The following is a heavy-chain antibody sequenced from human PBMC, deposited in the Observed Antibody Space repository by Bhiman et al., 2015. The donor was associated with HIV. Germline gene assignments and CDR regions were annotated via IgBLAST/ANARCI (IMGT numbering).Heavy chain of an antibody. Sequence: EVQLVESGGGLVKPGGSLRLSCTASGFSFSTYTMNWVRQAPGKGLEWVSSFSGSGGGTYYADSVKGRFTISRDNSKNTLYLQMSSLRAEDTAVYYCAKYTGYSGYDYYYYYGMDVWGQGTTVTVSS. CDR3: AKYTGYSGYDYYYYYGMDV. CDR1: GFSFSTYT. J-gene: IGHJ6*02. CDR2: FSGSGGGT. V-gene: IGHV3-23*04. D-gene: IGHD5-12*01.